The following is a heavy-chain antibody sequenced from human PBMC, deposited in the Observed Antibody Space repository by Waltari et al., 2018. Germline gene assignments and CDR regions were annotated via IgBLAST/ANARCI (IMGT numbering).Heavy chain of an antibody. CDR3: VRRPTTSFDYWSAPFDS. CDR2: LSSGGRT. CDR1: GFGVPRSY. D-gene: IGHD3-3*01. Sequence: LVESGGGLVQPGGSLRLSCAASGFGVPRSYMSWVRQAQGKGLGLVAVLSSGGRTVYADSGTGRFYISRDDSENKLFLQLTSLRPDDTALYYCVRRPTTSFDYWSAPFDSWGQGVLVTVS. J-gene: IGHJ4*02. V-gene: IGHV3-53*01.